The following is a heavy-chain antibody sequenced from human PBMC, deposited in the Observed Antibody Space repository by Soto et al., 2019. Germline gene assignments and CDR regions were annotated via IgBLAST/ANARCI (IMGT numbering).Heavy chain of an antibody. CDR1: GFTFSSYG. V-gene: IGHV3-33*01. J-gene: IGHJ6*03. CDR3: ARGRTGTKAYYYYYMDV. Sequence: GGSLRLSCAASGFTFSSYGMHWVRQAPGKGLEWVAVIWYDGSNKYYADSVKGRFTISRDNSKNTLYLQMNSLRAEDTAVYYCARGRTGTKAYYYYYMDVWGKGTTVTVSS. D-gene: IGHD1-7*01. CDR2: IWYDGSNK.